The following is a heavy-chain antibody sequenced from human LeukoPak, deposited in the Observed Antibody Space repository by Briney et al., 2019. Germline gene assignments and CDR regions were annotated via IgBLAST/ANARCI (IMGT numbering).Heavy chain of an antibody. J-gene: IGHJ3*02. Sequence: ASVTVSCKASGGTFSSYAISWVRQAPGQGLEWMGGIIPIFGTANYAQKFQGRVTITADESTSTAYMELSSLRSEDTAVYYCARDYDSSGYYNDAFDIWGQGTMVTVSS. D-gene: IGHD3-22*01. CDR2: IIPIFGTA. V-gene: IGHV1-69*13. CDR1: GGTFSSYA. CDR3: ARDYDSSGYYNDAFDI.